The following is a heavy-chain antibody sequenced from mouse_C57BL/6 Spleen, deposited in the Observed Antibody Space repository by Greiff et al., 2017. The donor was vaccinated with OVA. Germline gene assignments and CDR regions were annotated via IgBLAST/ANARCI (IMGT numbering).Heavy chain of an antibody. CDR3: ARQGANRYYFDY. D-gene: IGHD6-1*01. Sequence: VQLQQSGPELVKPGASVKISCKASGYAFSSSWMNWVKQRPGKGLEWIGRFYPGDGDTNYNGKFKGKATLTADKSSSTAYMQLSSLTSEDSAVYFCARQGANRYYFDYWGQGTTLTVSS. V-gene: IGHV1-82*01. CDR2: FYPGDGDT. J-gene: IGHJ2*01. CDR1: GYAFSSSW.